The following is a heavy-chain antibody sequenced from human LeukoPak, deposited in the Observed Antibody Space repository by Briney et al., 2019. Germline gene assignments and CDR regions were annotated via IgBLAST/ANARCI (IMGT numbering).Heavy chain of an antibody. Sequence: GGSLRLSCAASGFTFSSYSMNWVRQAPGKGLEWVSSISSSSSYIYYADSVKGRFTISRDNAKNSLYLQMNSLRAEDTAVYYCARDRHNWNLNDYYGMDVWGQGTTVIVSS. J-gene: IGHJ6*02. CDR3: ARDRHNWNLNDYYGMDV. CDR1: GFTFSSYS. V-gene: IGHV3-21*01. D-gene: IGHD1-20*01. CDR2: ISSSSSYI.